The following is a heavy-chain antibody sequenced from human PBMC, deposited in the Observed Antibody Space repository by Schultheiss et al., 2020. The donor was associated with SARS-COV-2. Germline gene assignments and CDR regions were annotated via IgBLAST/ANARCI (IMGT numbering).Heavy chain of an antibody. J-gene: IGHJ4*02. D-gene: IGHD4-11*01. CDR3: ARGDSNYGY. Sequence: PETLSLTCAVYGGSFSGYYWSWIRQPPGKGLEWIGRIYTSGSTNYNPSLKSRVTISVDTSKNQFSLKLSSVTAADTAVYYCARGDSNYGYWGQGTLVTVSS. V-gene: IGHV4-34*01. CDR1: GGSFSGYY. CDR2: IYTSGST.